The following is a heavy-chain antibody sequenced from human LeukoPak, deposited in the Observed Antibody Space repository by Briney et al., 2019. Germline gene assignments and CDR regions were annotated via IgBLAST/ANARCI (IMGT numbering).Heavy chain of an antibody. J-gene: IGHJ4*02. V-gene: IGHV4-39*01. D-gene: IGHD1-26*01. CDR1: DGSISSSSYY. Sequence: SETLSLTCTVSDGSISSSSYYWGWIRQPPGKGLEWIGSIYYSGSTYYNPSLKSRVTISVDTSKNQFSLKLSSVTAADTAVYYCARHSGSYYYSYFDYWGQGTLVTVSS. CDR2: IYYSGST. CDR3: ARHSGSYYYSYFDY.